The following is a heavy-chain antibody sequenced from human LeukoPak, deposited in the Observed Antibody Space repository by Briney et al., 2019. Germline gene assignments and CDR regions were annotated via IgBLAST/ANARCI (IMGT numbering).Heavy chain of an antibody. Sequence: PSETLSLTCTVSGGSISSYYWSWIRQPPGKGLEWIGYIYYSGSTNYNPSLKSRVTISVDTSKNQFSLKLSSVTAADTAVYYGARELVATVVTPDAFDIWGQGTMVTVSS. CDR2: IYYSGST. V-gene: IGHV4-59*01. D-gene: IGHD4-23*01. CDR3: ARELVATVVTPDAFDI. CDR1: GGSISSYY. J-gene: IGHJ3*02.